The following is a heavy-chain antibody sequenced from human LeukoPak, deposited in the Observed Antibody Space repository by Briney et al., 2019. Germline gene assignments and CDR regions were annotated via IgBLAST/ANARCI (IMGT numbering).Heavy chain of an antibody. V-gene: IGHV3-74*01. CDR1: GIAFSTYW. CDR2: ISTDGSNT. Sequence: GGSLRPSCAASGIAFSTYWMHWVRQAPGKGLVWISRISTDGSNTFYADSVKGRFTVSRDNAENTLYLQMDSLRAEDTAMYYCATGRGTPLGFWGQGALVTVSS. J-gene: IGHJ4*02. D-gene: IGHD1-26*01. CDR3: ATGRGTPLGF.